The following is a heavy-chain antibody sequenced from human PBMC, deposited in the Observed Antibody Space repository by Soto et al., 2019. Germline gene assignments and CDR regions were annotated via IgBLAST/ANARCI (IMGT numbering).Heavy chain of an antibody. Sequence: SQPLPSTCATSGDSSSTNSAFWNRTRQPPPRGLDCLRRTYYRNNWYNDYAVSVKSRITTNPDPSKNQSSLQLNSVTPDDTAVYYCARGQAFDIWGQGTMVTVSS. CDR1: GDSSSTNSAF. V-gene: IGHV6-1*01. CDR2: TYYRNNWYN. CDR3: ARGQAFDI. J-gene: IGHJ3*02.